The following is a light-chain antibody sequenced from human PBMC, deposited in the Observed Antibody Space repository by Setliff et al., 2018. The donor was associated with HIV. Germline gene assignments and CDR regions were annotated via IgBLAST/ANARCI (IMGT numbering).Light chain of an antibody. CDR1: SSDVGGYNY. CDR2: EVS. CDR3: SSYRSGNTLV. J-gene: IGLJ1*01. V-gene: IGLV2-14*01. Sequence: QSALAQPASVSGSPGQSITIPCTGTSSDVGGYNYVSWYQQHPGKAPKLMIYEVSNRPSGVSHRFSGSVSGNTASLTISGLQAEDEADYYCSSYRSGNTLVFGTGTKSPS.